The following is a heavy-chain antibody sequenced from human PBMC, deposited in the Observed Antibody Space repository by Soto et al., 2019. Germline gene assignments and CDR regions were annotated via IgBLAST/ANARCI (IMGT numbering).Heavy chain of an antibody. D-gene: IGHD3-10*01. V-gene: IGHV3-23*01. Sequence: PGGSLRLSCAASGFAFSSHPMSWVRQAPEKGLEWVAGISDGGDLTYNADSVRGRFTISRDNSRNTLYLQMNSLRAEDTAVYYCARRVIGSSRAFDISGQGTMVTVSS. CDR1: GFAFSSHP. CDR2: ISDGGDLT. J-gene: IGHJ3*02. CDR3: ARRVIGSSRAFDI.